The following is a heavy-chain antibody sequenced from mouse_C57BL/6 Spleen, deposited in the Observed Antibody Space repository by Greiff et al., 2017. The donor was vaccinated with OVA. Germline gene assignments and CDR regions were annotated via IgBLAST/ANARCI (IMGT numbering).Heavy chain of an antibody. CDR2: ISDGGSYT. Sequence: EVNLVESGGGLVKPGGSLKLSCAASGFTFSSYAMSWVRQTPEKRLEWVATISDGGSYTYYPDNVKGRFTISRDNAKNNLYLQMSHLKSEDTAMYYCARDDYDYGFAYWGQGTLVTVSA. CDR3: ARDDYDYGFAY. CDR1: GFTFSSYA. J-gene: IGHJ3*01. V-gene: IGHV5-4*01. D-gene: IGHD2-4*01.